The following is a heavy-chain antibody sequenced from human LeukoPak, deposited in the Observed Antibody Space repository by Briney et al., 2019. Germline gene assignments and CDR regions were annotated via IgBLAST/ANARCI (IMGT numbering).Heavy chain of an antibody. D-gene: IGHD6-13*01. CDR1: GFTFSSYA. V-gene: IGHV3-30*04. Sequence: GSLRLSCAASGFTFSSYAMHWVRQAPGKGLEWVAVISYDGSNKYYADSVKGRFTISRDNSKNTLYLQMNSLRAEDTAVYYCARNPSYSSSSTLYYMDVWGKGTTVTVSS. J-gene: IGHJ6*03. CDR3: ARNPSYSSSSTLYYMDV. CDR2: ISYDGSNK.